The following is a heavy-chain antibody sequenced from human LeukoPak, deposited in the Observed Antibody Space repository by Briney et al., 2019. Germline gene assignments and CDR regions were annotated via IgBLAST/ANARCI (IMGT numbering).Heavy chain of an antibody. CDR2: IHYSGTT. J-gene: IGHJ4*02. CDR1: GVSISSGTYY. Sequence: SETLSLTCTVSGVSISSGTYYWGWLRQAPGKGLEWIGSIHYSGTTYYNPSLKSRVTISVDTSKNQFSLKVNSVTAADTAVYYCARHRYSYGSMNDYWGQGTLVTVSS. V-gene: IGHV4-39*01. D-gene: IGHD5-18*01. CDR3: ARHRYSYGSMNDY.